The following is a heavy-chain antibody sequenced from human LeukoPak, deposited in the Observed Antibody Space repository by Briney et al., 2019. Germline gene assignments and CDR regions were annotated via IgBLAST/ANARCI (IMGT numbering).Heavy chain of an antibody. CDR1: GFTFSSYW. Sequence: RSGGSLRLSCAVSGFTFSSYWMTWVRQAPGKGLDWVANIKQDGSEKFYVDSVRGRFTISRDNAKYSLYLQMNSLRAEDTAVYYCARNWNWDYYFDYWGQGTLVTVSS. CDR3: ARNWNWDYYFDY. J-gene: IGHJ4*02. D-gene: IGHD1-7*01. CDR2: IKQDGSEK. V-gene: IGHV3-7*04.